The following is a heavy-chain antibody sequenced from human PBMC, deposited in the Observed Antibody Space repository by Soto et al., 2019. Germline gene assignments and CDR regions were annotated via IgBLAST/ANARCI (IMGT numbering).Heavy chain of an antibody. CDR1: GGSITSYN. Sequence: PSETLSLTCTVSGGSITSYNWNWLRQPPGKALEWIGYVYNSGSTNYNPSLKSRVTISVDTSKNQFSLKVNSVTAADTAVYYCARRAGVAVTGSLHNWLAPWGKGIMVTVGS. CDR3: ARRAGVAVTGSLHNWLAP. J-gene: IGHJ5*02. V-gene: IGHV4-59*01. D-gene: IGHD1-20*01. CDR2: VYNSGST.